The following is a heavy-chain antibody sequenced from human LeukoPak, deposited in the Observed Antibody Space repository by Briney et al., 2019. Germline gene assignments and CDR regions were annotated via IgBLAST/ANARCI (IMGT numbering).Heavy chain of an antibody. CDR1: GFTFSDYY. CDR3: ARDSAITMVRGVIWSGLYPDY. Sequence: GGSLRLSCAAPGFTFSDYYMSWIRQAPGKGLEWVSYISSSSSYTNYADSVKGRFTISRDNAKNSLYLQMNSLRAEDTAVYYCARDSAITMVRGVIWSGLYPDYWGQGTLVTVSS. CDR2: ISSSSSYT. D-gene: IGHD3-10*01. V-gene: IGHV3-11*06. J-gene: IGHJ4*02.